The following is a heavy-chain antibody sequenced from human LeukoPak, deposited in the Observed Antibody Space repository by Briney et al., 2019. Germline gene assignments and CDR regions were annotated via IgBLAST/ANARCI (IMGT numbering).Heavy chain of an antibody. Sequence: GGSLRLSCAASGFTFSSYGMHWVRQAPGKGLEWVAVIWYDGSNKYYADSVKGRFTISRDNSKNTLYLQMNSLRAEDTAVYYRTRGLRWGRYYYGMDVWGQGTTVTVSS. V-gene: IGHV3-33*01. D-gene: IGHD4-23*01. CDR2: IWYDGSNK. J-gene: IGHJ6*02. CDR3: TRGLRWGRYYYGMDV. CDR1: GFTFSSYG.